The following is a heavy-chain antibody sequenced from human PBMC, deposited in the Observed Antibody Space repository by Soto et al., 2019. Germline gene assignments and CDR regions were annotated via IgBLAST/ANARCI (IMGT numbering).Heavy chain of an antibody. V-gene: IGHV4-61*05. CDR2: IYYSGST. Sequence: SETLSLTCTVSGGSITSSSYYWSWIRQPPGKGLEWIGYIYYSGSTNYNPSLKSRVTISVDTSKNQFSLKLNSVTAADTAVYYCARRNGLASDFDPWGQGTLVTVSS. CDR1: GGSITSSSYY. CDR3: ARRNGLASDFDP. J-gene: IGHJ5*02. D-gene: IGHD6-13*01.